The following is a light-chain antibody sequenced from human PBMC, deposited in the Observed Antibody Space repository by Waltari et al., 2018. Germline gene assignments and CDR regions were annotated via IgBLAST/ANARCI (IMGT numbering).Light chain of an antibody. CDR1: QSVGTY. Sequence: IQMTQSQSALSASVGDTVTISCRASQSVGTYLAWYQQKPGKAPKLLISAASSLQSGVPWRFSGGGSGTDFTLTISSLQHEDFATYYCQQTFSGWTFGQGTQVEI. V-gene: IGKV1-39*01. CDR3: QQTFSGWT. J-gene: IGKJ1*01. CDR2: AAS.